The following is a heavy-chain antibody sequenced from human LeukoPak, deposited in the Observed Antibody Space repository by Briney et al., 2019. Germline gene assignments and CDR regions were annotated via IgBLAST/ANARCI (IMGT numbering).Heavy chain of an antibody. D-gene: IGHD3-16*01. J-gene: IGHJ3*02. CDR1: GFTFSGYC. Sequence: GRSLRLSCVAAGFTFSGYCMHCVRQAPGKGREWVAFIWYEGRKTYYTDSVKGRLTLSRDNSKDTLYLQMSSLRVEDTAAYYCARYLGGRNAFDIWGQGTMVTVSS. CDR2: IWYEGRKT. CDR3: ARYLGGRNAFDI. V-gene: IGHV3-33*01.